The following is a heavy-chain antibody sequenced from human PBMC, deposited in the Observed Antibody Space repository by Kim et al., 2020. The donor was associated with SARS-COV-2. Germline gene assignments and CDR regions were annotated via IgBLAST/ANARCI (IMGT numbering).Heavy chain of an antibody. CDR1: GGSFSGYS. Sequence: SETLSLTCAVYGGSFSGYSWNWIRQSPGKGLEWIGQINDRGNTKYNPSLESRVTISIDTSKNQFSLKLSSVTAADTAVYFCSRGVPGYWDQGTLVTVSS. J-gene: IGHJ4*02. V-gene: IGHV4-34*01. CDR3: SRGVPGY. CDR2: INDRGNT.